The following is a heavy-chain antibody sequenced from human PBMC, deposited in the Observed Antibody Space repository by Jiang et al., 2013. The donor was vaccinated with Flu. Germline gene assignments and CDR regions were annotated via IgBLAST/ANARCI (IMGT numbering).Heavy chain of an antibody. Sequence: SGAEVKKPGTSVKVSCKASGFTFTSSAMQWVRQARGQRLEWIGWIVVGSGNTNYAQKFQERVTITRDMSTSTAYMELSSLRSEDTAVYYCAAAGAVAAPYYYGMDVWGKGTTVTVSS. CDR1: GFTFTSSA. V-gene: IGHV1-58*02. J-gene: IGHJ6*04. CDR2: IVVGSGNT. CDR3: AAAGAVAAPYYYGMDV. D-gene: IGHD6-19*01.